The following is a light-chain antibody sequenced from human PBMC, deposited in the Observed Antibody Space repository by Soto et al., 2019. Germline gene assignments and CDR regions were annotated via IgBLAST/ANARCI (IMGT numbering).Light chain of an antibody. Sequence: DIVMTQSPDSLAGSLGERATINCKSSQSVLYNSNNKNYLAWYQQKPGQPPKLLIYWASTRESGVPDRFSGSGSGTEFTLTISSLQAEDVAVYYCQQYYSPWTFGQGTKVEIK. CDR1: QSVLYNSNNKNY. J-gene: IGKJ1*01. CDR2: WAS. V-gene: IGKV4-1*01. CDR3: QQYYSPWT.